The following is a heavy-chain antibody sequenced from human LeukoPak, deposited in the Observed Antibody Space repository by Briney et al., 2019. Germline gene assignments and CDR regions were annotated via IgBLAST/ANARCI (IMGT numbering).Heavy chain of an antibody. Sequence: GGSLRLSCAASGITFRSHGMHWVRQAPGKGLEWVAFIWYDGSNKYYTDSVKGRFTISRDNSKNTLYLQMNSLRAEDTAVYYCAGDRATSYFDYWGQGALVTISS. V-gene: IGHV3-33*01. CDR1: GITFRSHG. J-gene: IGHJ4*02. CDR3: AGDRATSYFDY. CDR2: IWYDGSNK. D-gene: IGHD1-26*01.